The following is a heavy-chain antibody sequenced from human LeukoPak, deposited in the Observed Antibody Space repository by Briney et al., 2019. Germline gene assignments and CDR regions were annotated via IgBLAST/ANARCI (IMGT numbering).Heavy chain of an antibody. J-gene: IGHJ4*02. Sequence: SVKVSCKASGGTFSSYAISWVRQAPGQGLEWMGGIIPIFGTANYAQKLQGRVTMTTDTSTSTAYMELRSLRSDDTAVYYCARRRGCSGGSCYYDYWGQGTLVTVSS. V-gene: IGHV1-69*05. CDR1: GGTFSSYA. D-gene: IGHD2-15*01. CDR3: ARRRGCSGGSCYYDY. CDR2: IIPIFGTA.